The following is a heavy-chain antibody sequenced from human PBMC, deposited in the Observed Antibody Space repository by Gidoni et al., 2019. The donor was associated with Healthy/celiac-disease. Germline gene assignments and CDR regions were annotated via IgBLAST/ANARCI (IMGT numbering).Heavy chain of an antibody. Sequence: EVQLVESGGVVVQPGGSLRLSCAASGVTFDDYTMHWVRQAPGKGLEWVSLISWDGGSTYYADSVKGRFTISRDNSKNSLYLQMNSLRTEDTALYYCAGGLSGYCSSTSCPGDYWGQGTLVTVSS. CDR3: AGGLSGYCSSTSCPGDY. CDR2: ISWDGGST. J-gene: IGHJ4*02. CDR1: GVTFDDYT. V-gene: IGHV3-43*01. D-gene: IGHD2-2*01.